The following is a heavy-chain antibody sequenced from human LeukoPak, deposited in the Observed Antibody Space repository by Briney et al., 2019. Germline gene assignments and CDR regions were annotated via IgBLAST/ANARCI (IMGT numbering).Heavy chain of an antibody. CDR2: IYHSGST. CDR3: ARVHSPGYYGSGSYREGIYYFDY. CDR1: GGSFSGYY. V-gene: IGHV4-34*01. Sequence: SETLSLTCADYGGSFSGYYWSWIRQPPGKGLEWIAEIYHSGSTNYNPSLKSRVTISVDTSKNQFSLKLSSVTAADTAVYYCARVHSPGYYGSGSYREGIYYFDYWGPGTLVTVSS. D-gene: IGHD3-10*01. J-gene: IGHJ4*02.